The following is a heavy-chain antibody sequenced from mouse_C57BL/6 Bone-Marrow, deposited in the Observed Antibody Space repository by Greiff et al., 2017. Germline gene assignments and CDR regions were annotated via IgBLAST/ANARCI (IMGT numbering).Heavy chain of an antibody. CDR2: ISSGSSTI. V-gene: IGHV5-17*01. CDR1: GFTFSDYG. CDR3: ARSLAY. J-gene: IGHJ3*01. Sequence: EVKLMESGGGLVKPGGSLKLSCAASGFTFSDYGMHWVRQAPEKGLEWVAYISSGSSTIYYAATVKGRFTISRDNAKNTLFLQMTSLRSEDTAMYYCARSLAYWGQGTLVTVSA.